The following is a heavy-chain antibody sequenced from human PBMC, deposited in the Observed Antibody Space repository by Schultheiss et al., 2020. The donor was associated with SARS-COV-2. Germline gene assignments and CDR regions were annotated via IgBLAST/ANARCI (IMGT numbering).Heavy chain of an antibody. D-gene: IGHD5-18*01. CDR3: ARSGNSYGSFDY. CDR1: GGSISSYY. V-gene: IGHV4-59*01. J-gene: IGHJ4*02. Sequence: SETLSLTCTVSGGSISSYYWSWIRQPAGKGLEWIGEINHSGSTTYNPSLKSRVTISVDTSKNQFSLKLRSVTATDTAVYYCARSGNSYGSFDYWGQGTLVTVSS. CDR2: INHSGST.